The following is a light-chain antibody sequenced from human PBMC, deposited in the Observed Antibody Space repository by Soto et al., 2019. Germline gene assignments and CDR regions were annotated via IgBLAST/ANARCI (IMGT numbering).Light chain of an antibody. CDR2: DVF. CDR3: GSHAGDSNLV. CDR1: SNDIGGFDY. Sequence: QSALTQPPSASGSPGQSVTISCTGTSNDIGGFDYVSWYQQYPGHAPKLLIFDVFKRPPGIPDRFSGSKSGDTASLTVSGLQAEDEAGYYCGSHAGDSNLVFGGGTKLTVL. J-gene: IGLJ3*02. V-gene: IGLV2-8*01.